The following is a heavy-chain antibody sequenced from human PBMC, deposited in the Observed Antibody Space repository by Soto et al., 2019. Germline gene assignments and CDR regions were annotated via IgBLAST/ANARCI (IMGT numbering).Heavy chain of an antibody. Sequence: QVQLVQSGTEVKKPGASVKVSCKASGYTFTSYYIHWVRQAPGQGLEWMGIINPNTGSTSSTQRLRDRHRLDRETSKHTFYMELSRLVSEATAVYFCARNTNAALTFHYSGMDVWGHGTTVTVSS. CDR1: GYTFTSYY. J-gene: IGHJ6*02. D-gene: IGHD1-1*01. CDR2: INPNTGST. V-gene: IGHV1-46*01. CDR3: ARNTNAALTFHYSGMDV.